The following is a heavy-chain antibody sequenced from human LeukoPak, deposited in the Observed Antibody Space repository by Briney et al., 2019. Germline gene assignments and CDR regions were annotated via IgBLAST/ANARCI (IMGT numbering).Heavy chain of an antibody. D-gene: IGHD5-24*01. CDR3: ARGSGGDGYNLYNWFDP. CDR1: GGSISSYY. CDR2: IYTSGST. Sequence: SETLSLTCTVSGGSISSYYWSWIRQPAGNGLEWIGRIYTSGSTNYNPSLKSRVTMSVDTSKNQFSLKLSSVTAADTAVYYCARGSGGDGYNLYNWFDPWGQGTLVTVSS. V-gene: IGHV4-4*07. J-gene: IGHJ5*02.